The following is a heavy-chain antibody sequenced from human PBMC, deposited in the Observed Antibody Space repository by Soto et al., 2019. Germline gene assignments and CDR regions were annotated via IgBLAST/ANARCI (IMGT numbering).Heavy chain of an antibody. V-gene: IGHV1-2*02. J-gene: IGHJ4*02. Sequence: VASVKVSCKASGYTFAGYYMHWVRQAPGQGLEWMGWINPNSGGTNYAQKFQGRVTMTRDTSISTAYMELSRLRSDDTAVYYCARRLYDHRARPQLDDWGQGPLVTLAS. CDR3: ARRLYDHRARPQLDD. D-gene: IGHD5-12*01. CDR1: GYTFAGYY. CDR2: INPNSGGT.